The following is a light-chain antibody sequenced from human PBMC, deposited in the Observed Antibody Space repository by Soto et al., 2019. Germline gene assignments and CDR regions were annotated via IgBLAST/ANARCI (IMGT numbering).Light chain of an antibody. CDR2: DAS. CDR3: QQRSNWPPLT. J-gene: IGKJ4*01. V-gene: IGKV3-11*01. CDR1: QSVSSY. Sequence: EIELTQSPATLSLSPGERATLSCRASQSVSSYLAWYQQKPGQPPRLLIYDASNRATGVPARFSGSGSGTDFTLTISSLEPEDFAVYYCQQRSNWPPLTFGGGTKVEIK.